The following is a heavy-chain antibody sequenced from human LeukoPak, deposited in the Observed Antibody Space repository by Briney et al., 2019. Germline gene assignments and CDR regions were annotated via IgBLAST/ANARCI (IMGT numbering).Heavy chain of an antibody. CDR1: GYTFTSYY. D-gene: IGHD3-10*01. Sequence: ASVKVSCKASGYTFTSYYMHWVRQAPGQGLEWMGIINPSGGSTTYAQRFQGRVTMTRDMSTSTVYVELSSLRSGDTAVYYCARDYKAWYYGSGSKGDAFDIWGQGTMVTVSS. V-gene: IGHV1-46*01. J-gene: IGHJ3*02. CDR2: INPSGGST. CDR3: ARDYKAWYYGSGSKGDAFDI.